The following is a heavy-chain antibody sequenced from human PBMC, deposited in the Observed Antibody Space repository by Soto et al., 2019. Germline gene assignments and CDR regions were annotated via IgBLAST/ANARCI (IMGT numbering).Heavy chain of an antibody. V-gene: IGHV1-18*01. Sequence: QVQLVQSGAEVKKPGASVKVSCKASGYTFTSYGISWVRQAPGQGLEWMGWIGAYNGNTNYAQKLQGRVTMTTDTSTSTAYMELRSLRSDDTAVYYCARETGYSSGWYYYYYGMDVWGQGTTVTVSS. CDR3: ARETGYSSGWYYYYYGMDV. J-gene: IGHJ6*02. CDR2: IGAYNGNT. CDR1: GYTFTSYG. D-gene: IGHD6-19*01.